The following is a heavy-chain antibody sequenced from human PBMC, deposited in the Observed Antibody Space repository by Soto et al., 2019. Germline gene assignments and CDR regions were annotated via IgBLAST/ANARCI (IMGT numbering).Heavy chain of an antibody. CDR3: ARAVSSATYYDCIGY. J-gene: IGHJ4*02. CDR2: IWYDGSNQ. Sequence: GGSLRLSCEASGFDISTYGLHWVRQAPGKGLEWLAFIWYDGSNQHYAASVKGRFTISRDNSRNTLHLQMNNLRADDTAVYFCARAVSSATYYDCIGYWGRGTLVTVSS. D-gene: IGHD1-26*01. CDR1: GFDISTYG. V-gene: IGHV3-33*01.